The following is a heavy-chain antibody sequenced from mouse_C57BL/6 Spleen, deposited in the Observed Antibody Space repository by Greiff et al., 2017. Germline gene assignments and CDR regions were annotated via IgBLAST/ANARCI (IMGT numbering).Heavy chain of an antibody. CDR2: IHPNSGST. D-gene: IGHD1-1*01. CDR1: GYTFTSYW. J-gene: IGHJ4*01. Sequence: VKLQQPGAELVKPGASVKLSCKASGYTFTSYWMHWVKQRPGQGLEWIGMIHPNSGSTNYNEKFKSKATLTVDKSSSTAYMQLSSLTSEDSAVYYCARDTTVVASMDYWGQGTSVTVSS. CDR3: ARDTTVVASMDY. V-gene: IGHV1-64*01.